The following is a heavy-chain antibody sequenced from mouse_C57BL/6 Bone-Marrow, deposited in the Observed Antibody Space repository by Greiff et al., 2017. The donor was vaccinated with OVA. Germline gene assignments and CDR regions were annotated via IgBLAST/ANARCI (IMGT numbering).Heavy chain of an antibody. CDR2: IHPSDSDT. V-gene: IGHV1-74*01. CDR1: GYTFTSYW. CDR3: AMEGRTGTALMDY. J-gene: IGHJ2*01. Sequence: VQLQQPGAELVKPGASVKVSCKASGYTFTSYWMHWVKQRPGQGLEWIGRIHPSDSDTNYNQKFKGKATLTVDKSSSTAYMQLSSLTSEDSAVYCCAMEGRTGTALMDYWGQGTTLTVSS. D-gene: IGHD4-1*01.